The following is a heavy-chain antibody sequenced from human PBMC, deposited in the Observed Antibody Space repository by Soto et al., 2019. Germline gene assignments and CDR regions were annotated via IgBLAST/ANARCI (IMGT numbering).Heavy chain of an antibody. CDR1: GFTFNSYS. CDR2: ISSANAYI. CDR3: SRGTDLLFCTSTSCPGIDV. J-gene: IGHJ6*02. V-gene: IGHV3-21*04. Sequence: GESLKISCVASGFTFNSYSMNWVRQAPGKGLEWVSSISSANAYIYYADSVKGRFIISRDNGENSLYLQMNYLRAEDTAVYYCSRGTDLLFCTSTSCPGIDVWGQGTTVTVSS. D-gene: IGHD2-2*01.